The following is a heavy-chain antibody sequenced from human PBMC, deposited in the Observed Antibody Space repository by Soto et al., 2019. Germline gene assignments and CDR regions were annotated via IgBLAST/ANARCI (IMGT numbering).Heavy chain of an antibody. CDR3: ARDPGPHAFDI. Sequence: GGSLRLSCAASGFTVSSNYMSWVRQAPGKGLEWVSVIYSGGSTYYADSGKGRFTISRDNSKNTLYLQMNSLRAEDTAVYYCARDPGPHAFDIWGQGTMVTVSS. J-gene: IGHJ3*02. CDR1: GFTVSSNY. V-gene: IGHV3-66*01. D-gene: IGHD3-10*01. CDR2: IYSGGST.